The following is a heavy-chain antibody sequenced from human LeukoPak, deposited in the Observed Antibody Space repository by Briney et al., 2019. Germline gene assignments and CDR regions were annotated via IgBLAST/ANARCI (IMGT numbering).Heavy chain of an antibody. CDR3: TTPAAAQFKD. CDR1: GFTFSDAW. D-gene: IGHD2-2*01. V-gene: IGHV3-15*01. Sequence: SGGSLRLSCAASGFTFSDAWMTWVRQAPGKGLEWVGRIKSKTDGGTTDYAAPVKGRFTISRDDSRNTQYLQMNSLKTEDTAVYYCTTPAAAQFKDWGQGTLVTVSS. CDR2: IKSKTDGGTT. J-gene: IGHJ4*02.